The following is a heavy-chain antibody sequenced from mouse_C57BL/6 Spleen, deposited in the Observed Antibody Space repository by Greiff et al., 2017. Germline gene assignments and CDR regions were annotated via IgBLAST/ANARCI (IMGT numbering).Heavy chain of an antibody. CDR3: ARSNENYFDY. CDR2: INPYNGGT. D-gene: IGHD2-5*01. CDR1: GYTFTDYY. V-gene: IGHV1-19*01. J-gene: IGHJ2*01. Sequence: VQLKESGPVLVKPGASVKMSCKASGYTFTDYYMNWVKQSHGKSLEWIGVINPYNGGTSYNQKFKGKATLTVDKSSSTAYMELNSLTSEDSAVYYCARSNENYFDYWGQGTTLTVSS.